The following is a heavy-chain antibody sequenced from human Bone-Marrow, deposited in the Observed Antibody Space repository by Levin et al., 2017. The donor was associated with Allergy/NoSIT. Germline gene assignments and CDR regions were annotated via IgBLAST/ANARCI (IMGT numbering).Heavy chain of an antibody. CDR3: AKAVAGTGTPHL. CDR2: IWYDGSDK. J-gene: IGHJ4*02. CDR1: GFTFSSYG. Sequence: GGSLRLSCAASGFTFSSYGMHWVRQAPGKGLEWVAVIWYDGSDKYYVDSVKGRFTISRDNSKKTPYLQMNSLRAEDTAVYYCAKAVAGTGTPHLWGQGTLVTVSS. V-gene: IGHV3-33*06. D-gene: IGHD6-19*01.